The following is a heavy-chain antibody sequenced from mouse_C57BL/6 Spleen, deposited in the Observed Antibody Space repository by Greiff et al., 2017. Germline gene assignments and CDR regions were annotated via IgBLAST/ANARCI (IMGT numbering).Heavy chain of an antibody. CDR3: ARGWDAFDY. D-gene: IGHD4-1*01. CDR1: GFTFSDYG. Sequence: EVKLQESGGGLVKPGGSLKLSCAASGFTFSDYGMHWVRQAPGKGLEWVAYISSGSSTIYYADTVKGRFTISRDNATNTLFLQMTSMRSEDTAMYYCARGWDAFDYWGQGTTLTVSS. J-gene: IGHJ2*01. CDR2: ISSGSSTI. V-gene: IGHV5-17*01.